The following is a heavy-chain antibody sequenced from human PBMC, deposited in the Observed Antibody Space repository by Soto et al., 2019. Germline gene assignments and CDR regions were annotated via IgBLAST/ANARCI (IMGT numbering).Heavy chain of an antibody. D-gene: IGHD6-6*01. J-gene: IGHJ6*02. CDR1: GYTFTSYG. CDR2: ISAYNGNT. V-gene: IGHV1-18*01. Sequence: ASVKVSCKASGYTFTSYGISWVRQAPGQGLEWMGWISAYNGNTNYAQKLQGRVTMTTDTSTSTAYMELRGLGSDDTAVYYCARDPEYSSSPPDYYYYGMDVWGQGTTVTVSS. CDR3: ARDPEYSSSPPDYYYYGMDV.